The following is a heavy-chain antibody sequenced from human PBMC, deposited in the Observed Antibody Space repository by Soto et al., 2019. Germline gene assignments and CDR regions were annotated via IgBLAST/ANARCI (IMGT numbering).Heavy chain of an antibody. D-gene: IGHD1-26*01. J-gene: IGHJ6*02. CDR3: TRDETQVFRSFVQYYGMDV. Sequence: LRLSCAASGFTFRSYWMHWVRQGPGKGLVWVSRINSDGSSTSYADTVKGRFTISRDNAKNTLYLQMNSLRAEDTAVYYCTRDETQVFRSFVQYYGMDVWGQGTTVTVSS. V-gene: IGHV3-74*01. CDR1: GFTFRSYW. CDR2: INSDGSST.